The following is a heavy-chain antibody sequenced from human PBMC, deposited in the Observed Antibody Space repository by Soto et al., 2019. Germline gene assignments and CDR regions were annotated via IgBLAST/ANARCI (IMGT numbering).Heavy chain of an antibody. Sequence: PSEPLSLTCTVSGASTVNSYWSWIRQAPGKGPEWLGYLSYNGGTNHNPSLQGRATMSVDTAQNQVSLNLNSVTAADTAVYYCARGASWHFVDRWCPGILVTVFS. D-gene: IGHD1-26*01. CDR3: ARGASWHFVDR. V-gene: IGHV4-59*01. CDR2: LSYNGGT. J-gene: IGHJ5*02. CDR1: GASTVNSY.